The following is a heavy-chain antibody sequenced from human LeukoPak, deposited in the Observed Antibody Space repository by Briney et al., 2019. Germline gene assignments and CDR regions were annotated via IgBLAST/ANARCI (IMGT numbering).Heavy chain of an antibody. D-gene: IGHD3-10*01. J-gene: IGHJ4*02. CDR3: ARAATTGYYYGSGSYLVY. Sequence: GRSLRLSCAASGFTFSSYGMHWVRQAPGKGLEWVAVISYDGSNKYYADSVKGRFTISRDNSKNTLYLQMNSLRAEDTAVYYCARAATTGYYYGSGSYLVYWGQGTLVTVSS. CDR1: GFTFSSYG. V-gene: IGHV3-30*03. CDR2: ISYDGSNK.